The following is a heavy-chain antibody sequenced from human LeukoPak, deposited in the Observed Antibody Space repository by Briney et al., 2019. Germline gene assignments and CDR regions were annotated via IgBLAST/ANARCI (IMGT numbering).Heavy chain of an antibody. V-gene: IGHV1-69*13. D-gene: IGHD5-18*01. Sequence: GASVKVSCKASGGTFSSYAISRVRQAPGQGLEWMGGIIPIFGTANHAQKFQGRVTITADESTSTAYMELSSLRSEDTAVYYCARDGMDTAMVTGDYWGQGTLVTVSS. CDR3: ARDGMDTAMVTGDY. CDR1: GGTFSSYA. CDR2: IIPIFGTA. J-gene: IGHJ4*02.